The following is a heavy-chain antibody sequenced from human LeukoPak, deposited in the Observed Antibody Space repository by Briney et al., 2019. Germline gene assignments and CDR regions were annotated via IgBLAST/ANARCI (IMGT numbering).Heavy chain of an antibody. CDR2: IYGGGST. V-gene: IGHV3-53*01. CDR3: ARRGDGGRSFDY. Sequence: GGSLRLSCAASGFTYSSSYMNWVRQAPGKGLEWVSLIYGGGSTYYADSVKGRFTISRDNSKNTLYLQMNSLRAEDTAVYYCARRGDGGRSFDYWGQGTLVTVSS. D-gene: IGHD4-23*01. CDR1: GFTYSSSY. J-gene: IGHJ4*02.